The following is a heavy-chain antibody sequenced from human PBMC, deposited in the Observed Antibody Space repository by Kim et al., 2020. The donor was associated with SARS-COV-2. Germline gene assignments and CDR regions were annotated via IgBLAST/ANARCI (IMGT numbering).Heavy chain of an antibody. V-gene: IGHV3-30*18. D-gene: IGHD3-10*01. CDR2: ISYDGSNK. CDR3: AKDLRLLWFGDRKGFDY. CDR1: GFTFSSYG. Sequence: GGSLRLSCAASGFTFSSYGMHWVRQAPGTGLEWVAVISYDGSNKYYADSVKGRFTISRDNSKNTLYLQMNSLRAEDTAVYYCAKDLRLLWFGDRKGFDYWGQGTLVTVSS. J-gene: IGHJ4*02.